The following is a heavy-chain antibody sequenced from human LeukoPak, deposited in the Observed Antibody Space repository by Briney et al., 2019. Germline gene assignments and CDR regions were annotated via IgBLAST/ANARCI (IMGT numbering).Heavy chain of an antibody. Sequence: GASVKVSCKASGYTFTGYYMHWVRQAPGQGLEWMGRINPNSGGTNYAQKFQGRVTMTRDTSISTAYMELSRLRSDDTAVYYCARDRWDYYDSSGPFVYWGQGTLVTVSS. CDR3: ARDRWDYYDSSGPFVY. J-gene: IGHJ4*02. CDR2: INPNSGGT. CDR1: GYTFTGYY. V-gene: IGHV1-2*06. D-gene: IGHD3-22*01.